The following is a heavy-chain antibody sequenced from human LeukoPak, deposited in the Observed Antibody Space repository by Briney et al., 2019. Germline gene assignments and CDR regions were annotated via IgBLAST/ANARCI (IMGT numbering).Heavy chain of an antibody. CDR2: IYPGDSDT. J-gene: IGHJ4*02. V-gene: IGHV5-51*03. D-gene: IGHD3-22*01. CDR1: GYSFTSYW. CDR3: ARTYYYDSSGFSTAFDY. Sequence: GESLKISCKGSGYSFTSYWIGWVRQMPGKGLEWMGIIYPGDSDTRYSPSFQGQVTISANKSISTAYLQWSSLKASDTAMYYCARTYYYDSSGFSTAFDYWGQRTLVTVSS.